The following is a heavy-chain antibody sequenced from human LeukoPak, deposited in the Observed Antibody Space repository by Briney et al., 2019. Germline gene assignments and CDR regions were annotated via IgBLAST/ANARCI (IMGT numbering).Heavy chain of an antibody. J-gene: IGHJ5*02. CDR3: AGQHGYKFDP. CDR1: GYSISSGYY. CDR2: INHSGST. V-gene: IGHV4-38-2*01. D-gene: IGHD5-24*01. Sequence: SETLSLTCAVSGYSISSGYYWGWIRQPPGKGLEWIGEINHSGSTNYNPSLKSRVTISVDTSKNQFSLKLSSVTAADTAVYYCAGQHGYKFDPWGQGTLVTVSS.